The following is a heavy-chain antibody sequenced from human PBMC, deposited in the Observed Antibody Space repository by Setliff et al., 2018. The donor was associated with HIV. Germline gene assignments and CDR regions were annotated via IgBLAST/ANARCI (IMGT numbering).Heavy chain of an antibody. CDR2: IYYSGST. J-gene: IGHJ1*01. Sequence: PSETLSLTCTVSGGSISSYYWSWIRQPPGKGLEWIGYIYYSGSTNYNPSLKSRVTISVDTSKNQFSLKLNSVTAADTAVYYCARSPPTYFQHWGQGTLVTVSS. CDR1: GGSISSYY. V-gene: IGHV4-59*01. CDR3: ARSPPTYFQH.